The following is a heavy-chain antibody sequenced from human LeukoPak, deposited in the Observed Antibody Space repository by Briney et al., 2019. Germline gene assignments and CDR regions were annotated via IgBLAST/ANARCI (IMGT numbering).Heavy chain of an antibody. Sequence: SQTLSLTCTVSGGSISSGSYFWSWIRQPAGKGLEWIGRIYTSGSTNYNPSLKSRVTISVDTSKNQFSLKLSSVTAADTAVYYCASDRIEVDAFDIWGQGAMVTVSS. D-gene: IGHD2-15*01. CDR1: GGSISSGSYF. V-gene: IGHV4-61*02. CDR2: IYTSGST. CDR3: ASDRIEVDAFDI. J-gene: IGHJ3*02.